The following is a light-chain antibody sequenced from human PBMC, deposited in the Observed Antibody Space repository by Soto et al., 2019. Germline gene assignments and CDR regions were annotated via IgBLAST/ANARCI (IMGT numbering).Light chain of an antibody. V-gene: IGKV1-5*01. Sequence: DIQMTQSPSTLSASVGDRVTITCRAGQSISDWLAWYQQIPGKAPKLLIFDASTLQSGVPSRFSGSGSGTEFTLTISSLQPDDFGTYYCQEYTRATFGRGTRLEIK. CDR3: QEYTRAT. CDR1: QSISDW. CDR2: DAS. J-gene: IGKJ2*01.